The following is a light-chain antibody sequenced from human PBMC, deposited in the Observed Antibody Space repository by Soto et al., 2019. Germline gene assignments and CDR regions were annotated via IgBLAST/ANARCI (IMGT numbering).Light chain of an antibody. Sequence: EIVLTQSPGTLSLSPGERATLSCRASQSVSSSYLAWYQRKPGQAPRLLIYGASSRATAIPIRFSGSGSGTDFTLTITSLETEDVAVYYCQQYGSSPPTFGQGTKVEIK. CDR3: QQYGSSPPT. CDR1: QSVSSSY. J-gene: IGKJ1*01. CDR2: GAS. V-gene: IGKV3-20*01.